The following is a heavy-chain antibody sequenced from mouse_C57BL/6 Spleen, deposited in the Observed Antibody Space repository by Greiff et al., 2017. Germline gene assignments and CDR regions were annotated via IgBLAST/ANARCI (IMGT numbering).Heavy chain of an antibody. D-gene: IGHD1-1*01. Sequence: EVKLMESGPGLVKPSQSLSLTCSVTGYSITSGYYWNWIRQFPGNKLEWMGYISYDGSNNYNPSLKNRISITRDTSKNQFFLKLNSVTTEDTATYYCVSFTTVVPYWYFDVWGTGTTVTVSS. CDR1: GYSITSGYY. CDR3: VSFTTVVPYWYFDV. CDR2: ISYDGSN. J-gene: IGHJ1*03. V-gene: IGHV3-6*01.